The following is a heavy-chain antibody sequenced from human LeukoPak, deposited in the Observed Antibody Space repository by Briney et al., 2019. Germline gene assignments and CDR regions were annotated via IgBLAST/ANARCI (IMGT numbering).Heavy chain of an antibody. J-gene: IGHJ5*02. V-gene: IGHV3-9*01. D-gene: IGHD6-13*01. Sequence: GGSLRLSCAASGFTFSSYAMHWVRQAPGKGLEWVSGISWNSGSIGYADSVKGRFTISRDNAKNSLYLQMNSLRAEDTALYYCAKGAGYSSTWGQGTLVTVSS. CDR2: ISWNSGSI. CDR1: GFTFSSYA. CDR3: AKGAGYSST.